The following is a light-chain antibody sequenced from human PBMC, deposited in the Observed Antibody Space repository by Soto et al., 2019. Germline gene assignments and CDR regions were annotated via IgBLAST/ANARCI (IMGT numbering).Light chain of an antibody. J-gene: IGKJ5*01. CDR1: QSVRTK. CDR3: QQYNSWPPIT. Sequence: IVMTQSPGTLSVSPVELSTLFCRASQSVRTKLAWYQQRAGQAPRLLMYGASTRATGIPDRFSGSGSGTEFTLTISSLQSEDFAVYYCQQYNSWPPITFGQGTRLEIK. CDR2: GAS. V-gene: IGKV3-15*01.